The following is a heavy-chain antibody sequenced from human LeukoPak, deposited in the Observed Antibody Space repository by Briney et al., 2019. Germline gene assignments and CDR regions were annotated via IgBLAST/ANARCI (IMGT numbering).Heavy chain of an antibody. V-gene: IGHV4-30-4*01. J-gene: IGHJ5*02. CDR3: ARDRGYYYDSSGPRGIGP. Sequence: SQTLSLTCTVSGGSISSGDYYWSWIRQPPGKGLEWIGYIYYSGSTYYNPSLKSRVTISVDTSKNQFSLKLSSVTAADTAVYYCARDRGYYYDSSGPRGIGPWGQGTLVTVSS. CDR1: GGSISSGDYY. CDR2: IYYSGST. D-gene: IGHD3-22*01.